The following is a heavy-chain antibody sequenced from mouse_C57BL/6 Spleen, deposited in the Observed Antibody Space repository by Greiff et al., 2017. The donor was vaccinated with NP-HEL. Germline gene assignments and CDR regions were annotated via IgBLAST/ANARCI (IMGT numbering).Heavy chain of an antibody. J-gene: IGHJ2*01. Sequence: EVKLMESGGDLVKPGGSLKLSCAASGFTFSSYGMSWVRQTPDKRLEWVATISSGGSYTYYPDSVKGRFTISRDNAKNTLYLQMSSLKSEDTAMYYCARYHGYFDYWGQGTTLTVSS. D-gene: IGHD5-1*01. CDR2: ISSGGSYT. CDR1: GFTFSSYG. V-gene: IGHV5-6*01. CDR3: ARYHGYFDY.